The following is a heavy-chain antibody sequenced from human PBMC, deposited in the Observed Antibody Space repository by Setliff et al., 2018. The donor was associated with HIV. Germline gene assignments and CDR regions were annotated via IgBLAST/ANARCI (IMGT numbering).Heavy chain of an antibody. D-gene: IGHD5-18*01. CDR3: ARATPGYNYGSRHAFDI. CDR2: IYHGGST. CDR1: GGSISSSNW. Sequence: SETLSLTCAVSGGSISSSNWWRWVRQPPGKGLEWIGEIYHGGSTNSNPSLKSRVTISVDKSKNQFSLKLSSVTAADTAVYYCARATPGYNYGSRHAFDIWGQGTKVTVSS. J-gene: IGHJ3*02. V-gene: IGHV4-4*02.